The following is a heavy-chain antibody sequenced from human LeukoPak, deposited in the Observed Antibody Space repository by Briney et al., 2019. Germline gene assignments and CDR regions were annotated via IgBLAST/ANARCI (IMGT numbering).Heavy chain of an antibody. CDR2: IYYSGST. Sequence: SETLSLTCSVSGGSISSGGYYWSWIRQHQGKGLECIVYIYYSGSTYYNPSLKSRVTISVDTSKNQFSLKLSSVTAADTAVYYCAREPLGPDSSGYYFDYWGQGTLVTVSS. V-gene: IGHV4-31*03. J-gene: IGHJ4*02. CDR3: AREPLGPDSSGYYFDY. D-gene: IGHD3-22*01. CDR1: GGSISSGGYY.